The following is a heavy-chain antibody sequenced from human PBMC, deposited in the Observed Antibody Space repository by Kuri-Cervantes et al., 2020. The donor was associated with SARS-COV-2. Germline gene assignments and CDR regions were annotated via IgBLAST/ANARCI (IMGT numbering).Heavy chain of an antibody. CDR1: GYSFTTYW. CDR3: VRCYDSSGYPDY. Sequence: GESLKISCKGSGYSFTTYWIAWVRQMPGKGLEWMGIIYPGDSDIRYSPSFQGQVTISADKSISTAYLQWSSLTASDTAVYYCVRCYDSSGYPDYWGQGTLVTVSS. D-gene: IGHD3-22*01. V-gene: IGHV5-51*01. J-gene: IGHJ4*02. CDR2: IYPGDSDI.